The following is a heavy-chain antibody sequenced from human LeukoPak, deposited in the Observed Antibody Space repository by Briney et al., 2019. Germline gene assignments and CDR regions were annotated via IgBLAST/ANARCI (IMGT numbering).Heavy chain of an antibody. V-gene: IGHV3-73*01. CDR3: TTISDIVVVPTDY. CDR1: GFTLSDSA. D-gene: IGHD2-2*01. J-gene: IGHJ4*02. CDR2: IRSKAKSYAT. Sequence: GGSLELSCAASGFTLSDSAMHWVRQASGKGLEWVGRIRSKAKSYATIYAASVKGRFTLSRDDSKNMAYLQINSLITEDTAVYYCTTISDIVVVPTDYWGQGTLVTVSS.